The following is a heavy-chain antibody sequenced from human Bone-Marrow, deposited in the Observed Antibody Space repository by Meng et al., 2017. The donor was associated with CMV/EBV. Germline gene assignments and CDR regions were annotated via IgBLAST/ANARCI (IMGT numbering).Heavy chain of an antibody. CDR1: GFTFSSYW. D-gene: IGHD6-13*01. CDR3: AREKRMATVGTVGFDI. V-gene: IGHV3-74*01. Sequence: GESLKISCAASGFTFSSYWMHWVRQAPGKGLVWVSRINSDGSSTSYADSVKGRFAISRDNSKNTLFLQMNSLRAEDTAVYYCAREKRMATVGTVGFDIWGQGTVVTFSS. J-gene: IGHJ3*02. CDR2: INSDGSST.